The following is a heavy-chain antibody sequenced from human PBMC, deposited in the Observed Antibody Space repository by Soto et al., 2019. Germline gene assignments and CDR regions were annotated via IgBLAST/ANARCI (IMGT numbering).Heavy chain of an antibody. D-gene: IGHD3-22*01. CDR2: ISSFSNYM. CDR3: ARAGGYSSLFKQTTAYDMDV. J-gene: IGHJ6*02. V-gene: IGHV3-21*01. CDR1: GFDFNPYN. Sequence: EVSRRLSCALSGFDFNPYNMNSGRHAPGKWLEWASAISSFSNYMYYTDSVKGRFTISRDNARNSLYLQMNSLRAEDTAVYYCARAGGYSSLFKQTTAYDMDVWGQGTTVTVSS.